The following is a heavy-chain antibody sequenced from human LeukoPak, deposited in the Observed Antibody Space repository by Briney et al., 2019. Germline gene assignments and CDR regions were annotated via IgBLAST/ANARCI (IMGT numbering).Heavy chain of an antibody. V-gene: IGHV3-11*04. CDR1: GLTFSTAS. D-gene: IGHD2-15*01. CDR2: ISSSGTTI. J-gene: IGHJ4*02. Sequence: PGGSLRLSCAASGLTFSTASMSWVRQAPGKGLEWVSYISSSGTTIYYAERRFTISRDNAKNSLYLLMNSLRAEDTAIYYCARGYCSGGSCYGGDYWGQGTLVTVSS. CDR3: ARGYCSGGSCYGGDY.